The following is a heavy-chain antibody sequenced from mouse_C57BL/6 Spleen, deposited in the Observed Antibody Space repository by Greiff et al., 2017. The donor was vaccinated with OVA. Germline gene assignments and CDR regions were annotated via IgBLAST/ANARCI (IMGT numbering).Heavy chain of an antibody. D-gene: IGHD3-1*01. CDR1: GYTFTSYW. J-gene: IGHJ4*01. V-gene: IGHV1-55*01. Sequence: QVQLQQPGAELVKPGASVKMSCKASGYTFTSYWITWVKQRPGQGLEWIGDIYPGSGSTNYNEKFKSKATLTVDTSSSTAYMQRSSLTSEDSAVYYCARTRDGDAMDYWGQGTSVTVSS. CDR3: ARTRDGDAMDY. CDR2: IYPGSGST.